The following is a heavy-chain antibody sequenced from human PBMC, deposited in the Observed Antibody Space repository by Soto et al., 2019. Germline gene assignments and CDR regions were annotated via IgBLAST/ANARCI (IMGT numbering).Heavy chain of an antibody. CDR2: IRPDGSNR. CDR3: ARVGRPQHLLTGFDN. Sequence: QVQLVGSGGALVKPGWPWRPSCLTPGFTLSANALPWVRRPPGRGLEGWAGIRPDGSNRYYADSVKGRFTISRDISKNTLYLQMSSLRADDTAVYFCARVGRPQHLLTGFDNWGQGTLVTVSS. V-gene: IGHV3-33*01. J-gene: IGHJ5*02. D-gene: IGHD3-16*01. CDR1: GFTLSANA.